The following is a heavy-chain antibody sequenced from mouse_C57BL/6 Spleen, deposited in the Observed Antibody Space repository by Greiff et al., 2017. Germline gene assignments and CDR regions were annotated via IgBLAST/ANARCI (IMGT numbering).Heavy chain of an antibody. V-gene: IGHV1-69*01. Sequence: QVQLQQPGAELVMPGASVKLSCKASGYTFTRYWMHWVKQRPGQGLEWIGEIDPSDSYTNYNQKFKGKSTWTVDKSSSTAYMQLSSLTTEDSAVYYCARGVYYGNGGFAYWGQGTLVTVSA. D-gene: IGHD2-1*01. J-gene: IGHJ3*01. CDR1: GYTFTRYW. CDR2: IDPSDSYT. CDR3: ARGVYYGNGGFAY.